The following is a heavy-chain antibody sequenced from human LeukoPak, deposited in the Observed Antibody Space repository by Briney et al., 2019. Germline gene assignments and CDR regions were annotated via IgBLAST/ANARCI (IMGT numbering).Heavy chain of an antibody. Sequence: SETLSLTCADYGGSFSGYYWSWIRQPPGKGLEWIGEINHSGSTNYNPSLKSRVTISVDTSKNQFSLKLSSVTAADTAVYYCARGGGYYFIYFDYWGQGTLVTVSS. CDR1: GGSFSGYY. CDR3: ARGGGYYFIYFDY. V-gene: IGHV4-34*01. D-gene: IGHD3-22*01. J-gene: IGHJ4*02. CDR2: INHSGST.